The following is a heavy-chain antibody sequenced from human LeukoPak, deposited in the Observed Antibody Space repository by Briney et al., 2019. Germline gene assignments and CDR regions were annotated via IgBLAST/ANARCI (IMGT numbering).Heavy chain of an antibody. CDR3: AKDGRSGSFLTGFES. CDR1: GFIFSRYG. Sequence: QPGGSLRLSCVASGFIFSRYGMHWGRQAPGKGLEWVAVISYDGDNKYSADSVKGRFTISRDNSKNTLYLQMNTVRVEDTAVYYCAKDGRSGSFLTGFESWGQGTLVTVSS. D-gene: IGHD1-26*01. J-gene: IGHJ4*02. V-gene: IGHV3-30*18. CDR2: ISYDGDNK.